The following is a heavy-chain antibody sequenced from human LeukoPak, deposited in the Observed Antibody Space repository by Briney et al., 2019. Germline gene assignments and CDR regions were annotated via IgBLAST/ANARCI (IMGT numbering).Heavy chain of an antibody. CDR1: GGSISSTSYY. D-gene: IGHD3-22*01. CDR2: IYYSGST. J-gene: IGHJ4*02. V-gene: IGHV4-39*07. CDR3: ARAIPSVVVTVPFDY. Sequence: PSETLSLTCVVSGGSISSTSYYWGWIRQPPGKGLEWIGSIYYSGSTYYSPSLKSRVTISVDTSKNQFSLKLSSVTAADTAVYYCARAIPSVVVTVPFDYWGQGTLVTVSS.